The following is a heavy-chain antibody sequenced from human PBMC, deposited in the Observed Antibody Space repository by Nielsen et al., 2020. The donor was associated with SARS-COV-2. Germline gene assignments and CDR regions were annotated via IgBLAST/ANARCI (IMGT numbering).Heavy chain of an antibody. J-gene: IGHJ6*02. CDR3: ARLPFLEWLFPGYYGMDV. CDR2: IFNTGST. CDR1: GGSIGSYY. V-gene: IGHV4-59*13. Sequence: SETLSLTCTVFGGSIGSYYWSWIRQPPGKGLEWIGHIFNTGSTSYNPSLKSRVTISVDTSKNQFSLKMSSVTAADTAVYYCARLPFLEWLFPGYYGMDVWGQGTTVTVS. D-gene: IGHD3-3*01.